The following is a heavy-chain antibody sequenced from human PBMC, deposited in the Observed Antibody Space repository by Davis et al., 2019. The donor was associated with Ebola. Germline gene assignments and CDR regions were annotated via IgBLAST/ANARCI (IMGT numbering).Heavy chain of an antibody. CDR1: GFTFRNYA. CDR3: ARAGFDEVLDY. V-gene: IGHV3-30*04. CDR2: VSHSQRET. J-gene: IGHJ4*02. Sequence: PGGSLRLSCAASGFTFRNYAMHWVRQAPGKGLEWVAVVSHSQRETFYADSVEGRFTITRDNSENTLYLQMNSLTTADTAVYYCARAGFDEVLDYWGQGTPVTVSS. D-gene: IGHD3-3*01.